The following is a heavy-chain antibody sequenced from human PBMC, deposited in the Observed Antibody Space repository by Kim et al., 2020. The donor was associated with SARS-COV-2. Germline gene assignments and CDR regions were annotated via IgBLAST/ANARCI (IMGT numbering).Heavy chain of an antibody. J-gene: IGHJ5*02. Sequence: SETLSLTCTVSGGSISSYYWSWIRQPPGKGLEWIGYIYYSGSTNYNPSLKSRVTISVDTSKNQFSLKLSSVTAADTAVYYCARVGVVARKEGWFDPWGQGTLVTVSS. V-gene: IGHV4-59*01. CDR2: IYYSGST. CDR3: ARVGVVARKEGWFDP. CDR1: GGSISSYY. D-gene: IGHD2-15*01.